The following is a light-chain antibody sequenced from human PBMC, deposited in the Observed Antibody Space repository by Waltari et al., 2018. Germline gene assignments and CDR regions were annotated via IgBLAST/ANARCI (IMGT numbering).Light chain of an antibody. V-gene: IGLV2-8*01. CDR2: GVS. CDR3: SSYAGSNVL. J-gene: IGLJ2*01. Sequence: QSALPQPPSASGSPGPSVTLPCPGTSRDVGGYNYVSWYQQHPGKAPKLLIYGVSQRPSGVPDRFSGSKSGNTASLIVSGLQAEDEADYYCSSYAGSNVLFGGGTKLTVL. CDR1: SRDVGGYNY.